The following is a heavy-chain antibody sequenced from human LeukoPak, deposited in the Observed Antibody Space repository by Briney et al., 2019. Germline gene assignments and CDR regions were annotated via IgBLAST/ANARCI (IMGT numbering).Heavy chain of an antibody. CDR2: ISASGGST. D-gene: IGHD5-18*01. CDR3: VKGGQYSREGYFDY. V-gene: IGHV3-64D*06. J-gene: IGHJ4*02. Sequence: GGSLRLPCSASGFTFSTYALHWVRQAPGKGLEYVSAISASGGSTYYADSVKGRFTISRDNSKNTLYLQMSSLRAEDTAVYYCVKGGQYSREGYFDYWGQGTLVTVSS. CDR1: GFTFSTYA.